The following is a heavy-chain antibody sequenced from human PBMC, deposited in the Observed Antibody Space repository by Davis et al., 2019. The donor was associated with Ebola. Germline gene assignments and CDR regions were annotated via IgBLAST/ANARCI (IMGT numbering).Heavy chain of an antibody. CDR3: ARSSIAARSPPYFDY. D-gene: IGHD6-6*01. Sequence: GGSLRLSCAASGFTFSSYEMNWVRQAPGKGLEWVSYISSSGSTIYYADSVKGRFTISRDNAKNSLYLQMNSLRAEDTAVYYCARSSIAARSPPYFDYWGQGTLVTVSS. CDR1: GFTFSSYE. V-gene: IGHV3-48*03. CDR2: ISSSGSTI. J-gene: IGHJ4*02.